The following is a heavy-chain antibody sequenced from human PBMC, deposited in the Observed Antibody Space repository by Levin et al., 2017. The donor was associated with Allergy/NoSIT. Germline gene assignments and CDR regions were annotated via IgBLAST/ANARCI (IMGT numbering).Heavy chain of an antibody. D-gene: IGHD6-13*01. CDR2: ISSSSSYI. CDR3: ARDHPYSSSFYYYYYGMDV. Sequence: LSLTCAASGFTFSSYSMNWVRQAPGKGLEWVSSISSSSSYIYYADSVKGRFTISRDNAKNSLYLQMNSLRAEDTAVYYCARDHPYSSSFYYYYYGMDVWGQGTTVTVSS. J-gene: IGHJ6*02. CDR1: GFTFSSYS. V-gene: IGHV3-21*01.